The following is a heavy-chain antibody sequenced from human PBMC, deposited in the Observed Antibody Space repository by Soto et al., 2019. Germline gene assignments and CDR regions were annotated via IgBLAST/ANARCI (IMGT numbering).Heavy chain of an antibody. J-gene: IGHJ6*02. CDR1: GGPYNSFA. Sequence: ASVKVSCKASGGPYNSFAISWVRQAPGQGLEWIGGIIPVFGTATYAQKFKGRVTITAEESTSTAYMELSSLTSEDTAVYYCARFLGGAGSYYDGQNYNYYNGMDVWGQGTTVSVSS. CDR2: IIPVFGTA. CDR3: ARFLGGAGSYYDGQNYNYYNGMDV. V-gene: IGHV1-69*13. D-gene: IGHD3-10*01.